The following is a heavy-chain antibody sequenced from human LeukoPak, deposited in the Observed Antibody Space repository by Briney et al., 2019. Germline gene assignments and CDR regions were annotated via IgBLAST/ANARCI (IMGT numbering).Heavy chain of an antibody. CDR1: VYTFTAYY. V-gene: IGHV1-2*02. Sequence: ASVKVSCKSSVYTFTAYYMHWVRQPPGQGLEWMGWINPNSGGTNYAQKFQGRVTMTRDTSTSTVYMELRGLRSDDTAVYYCARDPYVRSSSRYGMDVWGQGTTVTVSS. CDR2: INPNSGGT. CDR3: ARDPYVRSSSRYGMDV. J-gene: IGHJ6*02. D-gene: IGHD6-13*01.